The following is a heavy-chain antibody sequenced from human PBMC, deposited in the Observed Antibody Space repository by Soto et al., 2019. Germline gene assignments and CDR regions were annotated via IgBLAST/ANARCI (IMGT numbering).Heavy chain of an antibody. CDR1: GGSFSGYY. CDR2: INHSGST. D-gene: IGHD3-3*01. J-gene: IGHJ4*02. V-gene: IGHV4-34*01. CDR3: ARSKIFGVVILIDY. Sequence: SETLSLTCAVYGGSFSGYYWSWIRQPPGKGLEWIGEINHSGSTNYNPSLKSRVTISVDTSKNQFSLKLSSVTAADTAVYYCARSKIFGVVILIDYWGQGTLVTVSS.